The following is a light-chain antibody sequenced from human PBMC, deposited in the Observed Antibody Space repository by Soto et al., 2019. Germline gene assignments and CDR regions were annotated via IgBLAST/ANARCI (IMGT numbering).Light chain of an antibody. CDR3: AAWDDSLNGPV. CDR2: STN. Sequence: QPVLTQPPSASGTPGQRVTISCSGSSSNIGTNTVNWYHQLPGTAPKLLIYSTNQRPSGVPDRFSGSKSGTSASLAISGLQSEDEADYYCAAWDDSLNGPVFGGGTKLTVL. CDR1: SSNIGTNT. V-gene: IGLV1-44*01. J-gene: IGLJ3*02.